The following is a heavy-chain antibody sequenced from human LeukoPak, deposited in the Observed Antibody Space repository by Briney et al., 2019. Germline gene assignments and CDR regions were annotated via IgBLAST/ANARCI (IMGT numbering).Heavy chain of an antibody. Sequence: GGSLRLSCAASGFTFSSYWMHWVRQAPGKGLVWVSRINSDGSSTSYADSVKGRFTISRDNAKNTLYLQMNSLRAEDTAVYYCARDDRPPEYYYGMDVWGQGTTVTVSS. CDR3: ARDDRPPEYYYGMDV. CDR2: INSDGSST. CDR1: GFTFSSYW. V-gene: IGHV3-74*01. D-gene: IGHD1-14*01. J-gene: IGHJ6*02.